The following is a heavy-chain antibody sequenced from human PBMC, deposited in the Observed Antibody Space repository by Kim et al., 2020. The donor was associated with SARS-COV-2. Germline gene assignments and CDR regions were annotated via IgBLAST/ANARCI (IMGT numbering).Heavy chain of an antibody. D-gene: IGHD3-22*01. Sequence: VQGRFTISRDNAKNTLYLHMNSLSTEDTAVYYCARAGDYDRSGYYVFFHHWGQGALVTVSS. CDR3: ARAGDYDRSGYYVFFHH. J-gene: IGHJ1*01. V-gene: IGHV3-74*01.